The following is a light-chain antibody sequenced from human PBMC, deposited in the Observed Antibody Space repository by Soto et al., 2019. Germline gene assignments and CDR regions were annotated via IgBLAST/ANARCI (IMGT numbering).Light chain of an antibody. Sequence: DIVMTQSPLSLPVTPGEPASISCRSSQSLLHSNGYNYLDWYLQKPGQSPQLLIYLGSNRASGVPDRLGGSRSGTDFTLKISRVEAEDVGVYYCMQALQTPLTFGGGTKVEIK. CDR1: QSLLHSNGYNY. V-gene: IGKV2-28*01. J-gene: IGKJ4*02. CDR3: MQALQTPLT. CDR2: LGS.